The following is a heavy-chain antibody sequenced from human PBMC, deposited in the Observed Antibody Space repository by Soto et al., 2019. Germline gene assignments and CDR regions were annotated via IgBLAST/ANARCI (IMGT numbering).Heavy chain of an antibody. Sequence: PSETLSVTCAVSCGSISSSNWWSWVRQPPGKGLEWIGEIYHSGSTNYNPSLKSRVTISVDKSKNQFSLKLSSVTAADTAVYYCARVPRYQLLKGWFDPWGQGTLVTVSS. CDR3: ARVPRYQLLKGWFDP. CDR1: CGSISSSNW. D-gene: IGHD2-2*01. CDR2: IYHSGST. V-gene: IGHV4-4*02. J-gene: IGHJ5*02.